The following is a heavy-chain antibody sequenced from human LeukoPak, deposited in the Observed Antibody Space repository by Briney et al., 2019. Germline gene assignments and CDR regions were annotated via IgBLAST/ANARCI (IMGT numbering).Heavy chain of an antibody. D-gene: IGHD2-2*01. CDR1: GGTFSSYT. J-gene: IGHJ5*02. CDR3: ARAGVVPAAIWDWFDP. V-gene: IGHV1-69*02. CDR2: IIPILGIA. Sequence: ASVKVSCKASGGTFSSYTISWVRQAPGQGLEWMGRIIPILGIAYYAQKFQGRVTITADKSTSTAYMELSSLRSEDTAVYYRARAGVVPAAIWDWFDPWGQGTLVTVSS.